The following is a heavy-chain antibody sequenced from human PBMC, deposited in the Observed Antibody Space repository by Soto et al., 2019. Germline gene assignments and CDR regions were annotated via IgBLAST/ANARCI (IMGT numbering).Heavy chain of an antibody. Sequence: ASVKVSCKVSGYTPTELSMHWVRQAPGKGLEWMGGFDPEDGETIYAQKFQGRVTMTEDTSTDTAYMELSSLRSEDTAVYYCATPIVATTGYDYIWGSYQNWGQGTLVTVSS. V-gene: IGHV1-24*01. J-gene: IGHJ4*02. CDR2: FDPEDGET. D-gene: IGHD3-16*02. CDR1: GYTPTELS. CDR3: ATPIVATTGYDYIWGSYQN.